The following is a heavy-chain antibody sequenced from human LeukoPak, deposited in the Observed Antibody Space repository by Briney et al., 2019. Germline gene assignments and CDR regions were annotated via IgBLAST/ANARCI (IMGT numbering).Heavy chain of an antibody. CDR2: IRYDGSNK. CDR3: AGMLMVRGVTPLDY. Sequence: GGSLRLSCAASGFTFSSYWMSWVRQAPGKGLEWVAFIRYDGSNKYYADSVKGRFTISRDNSKNTLYLQMNSLRAEDTAVYYCAGMLMVRGVTPLDYWGQGTLVTVSS. D-gene: IGHD3-10*01. CDR1: GFTFSSYW. J-gene: IGHJ4*02. V-gene: IGHV3-30*02.